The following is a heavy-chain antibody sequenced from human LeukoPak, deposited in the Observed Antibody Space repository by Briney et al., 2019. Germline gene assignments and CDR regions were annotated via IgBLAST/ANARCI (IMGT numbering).Heavy chain of an antibody. CDR1: GFTVSSNY. J-gene: IGHJ4*02. D-gene: IGHD6-13*01. CDR3: AKYDSSWYERGYFDY. CDR2: ISGSGTST. Sequence: GGSLKLSCAASGFTVSSNYMSWVRQAPGKGLEWVSGISGSGTSTYYADSVKGRFTISRDNSKNTLSLQMNSLRAEDSAVYYCAKYDSSWYERGYFDYWGQGTLVTVSS. V-gene: IGHV3-23*01.